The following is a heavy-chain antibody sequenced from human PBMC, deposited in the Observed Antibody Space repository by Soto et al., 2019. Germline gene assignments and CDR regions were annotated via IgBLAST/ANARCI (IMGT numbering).Heavy chain of an antibody. CDR1: CGSIISGDYY. CDR3: AREYYDILTGPTGLDY. Sequence: SETLSLTCTFSCGSIISGDYYWSWIRQPPVKGLEWIGYIYYSGSTYYNPSLKSRVTISVDTSKNQFSLKLSSVTAADTAVYYCAREYYDILTGPTGLDYWGQGTLVTVSS. CDR2: IYYSGST. D-gene: IGHD3-9*01. J-gene: IGHJ4*02. V-gene: IGHV4-30-4*01.